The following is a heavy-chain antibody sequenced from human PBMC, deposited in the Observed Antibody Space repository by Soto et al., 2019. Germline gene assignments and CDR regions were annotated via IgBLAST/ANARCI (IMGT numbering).Heavy chain of an antibody. CDR1: GFNFSGYG. V-gene: IGHV3-30*02. CDR3: ARARRSSSWTTNS. CDR2: SSFDGGNK. J-gene: IGHJ5*02. Sequence: QVQLVESGGGVVQPGGSLRLSCEVSGFNFSGYGMNWVGQAPGKGLEWGAFSSFDGGNKYHADSVKGRFTISRDNSKNTLYLQMNSLREGDTGVYYCARARRSSSWTTNSWGQGTLVTVSS. D-gene: IGHD2-8*01.